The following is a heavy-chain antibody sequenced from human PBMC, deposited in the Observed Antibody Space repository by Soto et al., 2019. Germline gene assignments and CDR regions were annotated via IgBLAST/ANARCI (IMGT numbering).Heavy chain of an antibody. Sequence: QVQLVQSGPEVRKPGASVKVSCEASGYTFTTSGISWVRQVPGQGLDWMGWISTYNGDTNSAQNFQGRVLMTADTSTGTAYMELMSLKSDDTAVYYWARQGSWPYYSYGLAVWGQGTTVTVSS. J-gene: IGHJ6*02. CDR2: ISTYNGDT. V-gene: IGHV1-18*01. CDR1: GYTFTTSG. D-gene: IGHD1-26*01. CDR3: ARQGSWPYYSYGLAV.